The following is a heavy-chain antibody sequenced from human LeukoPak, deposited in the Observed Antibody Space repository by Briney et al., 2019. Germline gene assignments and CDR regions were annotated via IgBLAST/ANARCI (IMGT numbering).Heavy chain of an antibody. Sequence: GGSLRLSCAASGFTFSSYAMHWVRQAPGKGLEWVAVISYDGSNKYYADSVKGRFTISRDNSKNTLYLQMNSLRAEDTAVYYCARMEYYYDSSGLNSYGMDVWGQGTTVTVSS. CDR2: ISYDGSNK. CDR1: GFTFSSYA. J-gene: IGHJ6*02. D-gene: IGHD3-22*01. CDR3: ARMEYYYDSSGLNSYGMDV. V-gene: IGHV3-30-3*01.